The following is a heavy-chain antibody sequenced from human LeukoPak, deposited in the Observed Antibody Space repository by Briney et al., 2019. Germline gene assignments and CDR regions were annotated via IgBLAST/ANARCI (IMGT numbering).Heavy chain of an antibody. CDR2: ISSDGINK. CDR3: GRDLTPLDPLGYYYGLDV. CDR1: GFTFRSYA. V-gene: IGHV3-30-3*01. J-gene: IGHJ6*04. D-gene: IGHD2-15*01. Sequence: GGSLRLSCVASGFTFRSYAMHWVRQAPGKGLEWIIVISSDGINKDYADSVKGRFTVSRDNSKNTLYLQMNSLRDKDTAVYYCGRDLTPLDPLGYYYGLDVWGKGPTVTFSS.